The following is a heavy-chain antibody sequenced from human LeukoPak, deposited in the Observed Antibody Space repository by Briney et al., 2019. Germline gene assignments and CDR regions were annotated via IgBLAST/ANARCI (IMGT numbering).Heavy chain of an antibody. D-gene: IGHD3-16*02. Sequence: ASVKVSCKASGYTFTSYYMHWVRQAPGQGLEWMGIINPSGGGTSYAQKFQGRVTMTRDTSTSTVYMELSSLRSEDTAVYYCARMVIGYGMDVWGQGTTVTVSS. V-gene: IGHV1-46*01. CDR3: ARMVIGYGMDV. CDR1: GYTFTSYY. J-gene: IGHJ6*02. CDR2: INPSGGGT.